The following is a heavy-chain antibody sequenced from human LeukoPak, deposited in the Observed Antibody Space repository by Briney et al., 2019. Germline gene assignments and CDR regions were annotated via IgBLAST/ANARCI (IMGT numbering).Heavy chain of an antibody. Sequence: GGSLRLSCAASGFTFSSYTMAWVRQAPGKGLEWLSCISVSGGTIYYADSVKGRFTISRDNAKNSLFLQMNSLRDEDTAVYYCARGTGAYYYWGQGTLVTVSS. CDR3: ARGTGAYYY. CDR1: GFTFSSYT. V-gene: IGHV3-48*02. D-gene: IGHD3-16*01. J-gene: IGHJ4*02. CDR2: ISVSGGTI.